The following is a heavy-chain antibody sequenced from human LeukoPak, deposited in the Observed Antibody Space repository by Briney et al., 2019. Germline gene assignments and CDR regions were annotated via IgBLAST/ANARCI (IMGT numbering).Heavy chain of an antibody. CDR3: ARVQGDMVRGVIIFGYYFDY. V-gene: IGHV3-21*01. Sequence: ETLSLTCTVSGGSISSGDYYWSWVRQAPGEGLEWVSSISSSSSYIYYADSVKGRFTISRDNAKNSLYLQMNSLRAEDTAVYYCARVQGDMVRGVIIFGYYFDYWGQGTLVTVSS. J-gene: IGHJ4*02. CDR2: ISSSSSYI. D-gene: IGHD3-10*01. CDR1: GGSISSGDYY.